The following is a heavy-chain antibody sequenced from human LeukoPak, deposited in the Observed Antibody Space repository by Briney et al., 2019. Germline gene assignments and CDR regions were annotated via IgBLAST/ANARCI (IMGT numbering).Heavy chain of an antibody. J-gene: IGHJ4*02. D-gene: IGHD2-15*01. CDR1: GFTFSSYA. V-gene: IGHV3-23*01. CDR3: AKGSRRGVAAILDY. Sequence: GGSLRLSCAASGFTFSSYAMSWVRQAPGKGLEWVSAISGSGGSTYYADSVKGRFTISRDNSKNTLYLQMNSLRAEDTAVYYCAKGSRRGVAAILDYWGQGTLVTVSS. CDR2: ISGSGGST.